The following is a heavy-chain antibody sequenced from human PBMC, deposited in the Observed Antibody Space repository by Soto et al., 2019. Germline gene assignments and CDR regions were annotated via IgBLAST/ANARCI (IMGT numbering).Heavy chain of an antibody. D-gene: IGHD5-12*01. CDR2: IYYSGST. Sequence: PSETLSLTCTVSAGSISSSSYYWGWSRQPPGKGLEWIGTIYYSGSTYYNPSLKSRVTISVDTSKNQFSLKLNSVTAADTAVYYCARPRAYSGYDAPSGYFDLWGRGTLVTVSS. CDR3: ARPRAYSGYDAPSGYFDL. CDR1: AGSISSSSYY. V-gene: IGHV4-39*01. J-gene: IGHJ2*01.